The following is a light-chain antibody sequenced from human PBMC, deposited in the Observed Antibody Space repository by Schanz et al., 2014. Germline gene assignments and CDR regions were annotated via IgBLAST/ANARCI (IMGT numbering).Light chain of an antibody. CDR2: TAS. Sequence: DIQMTQSPSSVSASVGDRVTITCRASQGIDKWLAWYQHKPGKAPNLLIYTASTLQSGVPSRFSGRGSGTEFTLTISSLQPDDLATYYCQQYSSYSITFGGGTKVEIK. V-gene: IGKV1D-16*01. CDR3: QQYSSYSIT. J-gene: IGKJ4*01. CDR1: QGIDKW.